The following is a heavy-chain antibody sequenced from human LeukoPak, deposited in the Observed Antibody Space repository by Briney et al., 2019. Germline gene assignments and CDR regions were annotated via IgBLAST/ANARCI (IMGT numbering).Heavy chain of an antibody. Sequence: GGSLRLSCAASGFTFSSYAMHWVRQAPGKGLEWVAVISYDGSNKYYADSVKGRFTISRDNSKNTLYLQMNSLRAEDTAVYYCARGGADFGVVINDAFDIWGQGTMVTVSS. D-gene: IGHD3-3*01. CDR1: GFTFSSYA. V-gene: IGHV3-30-3*01. J-gene: IGHJ3*02. CDR2: ISYDGSNK. CDR3: ARGGADFGVVINDAFDI.